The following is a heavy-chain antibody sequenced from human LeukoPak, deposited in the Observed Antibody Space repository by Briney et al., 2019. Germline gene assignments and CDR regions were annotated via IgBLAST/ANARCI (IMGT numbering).Heavy chain of an antibody. Sequence: GGSLRLSCAASGFTFTTYWMHWVRQAPGKGLVWVSHINSDGSITSYADSVKGRFTISRDNAKNTLYLQMNSLRAVDTAVYYCARDAVDTANAVWGQGTTVTVSS. CDR3: ARDAVDTANAV. CDR1: GFTFTTYW. CDR2: INSDGSIT. J-gene: IGHJ6*02. V-gene: IGHV3-74*01. D-gene: IGHD5-18*01.